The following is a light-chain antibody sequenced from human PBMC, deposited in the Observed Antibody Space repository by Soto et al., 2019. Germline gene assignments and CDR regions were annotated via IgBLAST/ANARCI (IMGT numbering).Light chain of an antibody. V-gene: IGLV2-14*01. J-gene: IGLJ3*02. CDR2: EVS. CDR1: SSDIGGYKY. CDR3: TPYSSSRVLV. Sequence: QSVLTQPSSVSGSLGQSITISCTGTSSDIGGYKYVSWYQQHPGKAPKLIIFEVSNRPSGVSDRFSGSNSGNTASLTISGLQAEYEADYSYTPYSSSRVLVFGGGT.